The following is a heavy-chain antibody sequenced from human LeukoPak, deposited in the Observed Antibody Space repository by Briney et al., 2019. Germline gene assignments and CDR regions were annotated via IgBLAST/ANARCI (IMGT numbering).Heavy chain of an antibody. Sequence: SETLSLTCTVSGGSISSSSYYWGWIRQPPGKGPEWIGSIYYSGSTYYNPSLKSRVTISVDTSKNQFSLKLSSVTAADTAVYYCARGIAAAGTSALDYWGQGTLVTVSS. J-gene: IGHJ4*02. CDR2: IYYSGST. V-gene: IGHV4-39*01. D-gene: IGHD6-13*01. CDR3: ARGIAAAGTSALDY. CDR1: GGSISSSSYY.